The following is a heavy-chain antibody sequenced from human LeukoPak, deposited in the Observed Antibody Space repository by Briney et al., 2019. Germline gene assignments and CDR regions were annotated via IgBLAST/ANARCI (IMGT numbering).Heavy chain of an antibody. V-gene: IGHV1-2*02. D-gene: IGHD6-19*01. CDR2: INPNSGGT. CDR1: GYTFTGYY. J-gene: IGHJ4*02. Sequence: VASVTVSCKASGYTFTGYYMHWVRQAPGQGLEWMGWINPNSGGTNYAQKFQGRVTMTRDTSISTAYMELNRLRSDDTAVYYCARDIKDKRSGWDPGDYWGQGTLVTVSS. CDR3: ARDIKDKRSGWDPGDY.